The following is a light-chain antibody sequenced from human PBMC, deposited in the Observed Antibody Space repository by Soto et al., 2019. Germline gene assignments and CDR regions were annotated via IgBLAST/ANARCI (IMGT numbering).Light chain of an antibody. CDR1: NIGSKS. V-gene: IGLV3-21*02. CDR3: QEGDRSSEHRGV. J-gene: IGLJ1*01. Sequence: SSELTQPPSVSVAPGQTARITCGGTNIGSKSVHWYQQKPGQAPVLVVYDDSDRHSGIPERFSGSNSGNTATLTISRVEAGDEADYYCQEGDRSSEHRGVFGTGTKVTVL. CDR2: DDS.